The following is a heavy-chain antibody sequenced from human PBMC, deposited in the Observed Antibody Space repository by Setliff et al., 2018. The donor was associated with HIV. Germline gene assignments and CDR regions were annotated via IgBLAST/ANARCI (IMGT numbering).Heavy chain of an antibody. J-gene: IGHJ6*02. V-gene: IGHV3-21*01. CDR1: GFTFRNYN. Sequence: GGSLRLSCAASGFTFRNYNFNWVRQAPGRGLEWVSSISIGSGAAIYYAESVQGRFTVSRDNSKNSLYLQMNSLRVEDTAVYYCARDYLYYNMYDGSPVYGMDVWGQGTTVTVSS. D-gene: IGHD3-10*01. CDR2: ISIGSGAAI. CDR3: ARDYLYYNMYDGSPVYGMDV.